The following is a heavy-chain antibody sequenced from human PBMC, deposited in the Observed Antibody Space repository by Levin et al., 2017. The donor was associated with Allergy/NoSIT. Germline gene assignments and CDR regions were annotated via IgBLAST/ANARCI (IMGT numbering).Heavy chain of an antibody. J-gene: IGHJ4*02. D-gene: IGHD6-19*01. V-gene: IGHV3-48*01. CDR1: GFTFSSYS. CDR2: ISSSSTTT. CDR3: AKNLNTDIAVAGTRPFGS. Sequence: SCAASGFTFSSYSMNWVRQAPGKGLEWVSYISSSSTTTYYADSEKGRFTISRDNVKNSLYLQMNSLRAEDTAIYYCAKNLNTDIAVAGTRPFGSWGQGTLVTVSS.